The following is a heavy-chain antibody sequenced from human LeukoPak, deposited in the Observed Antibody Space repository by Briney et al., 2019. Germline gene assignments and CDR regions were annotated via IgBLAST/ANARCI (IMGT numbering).Heavy chain of an antibody. CDR2: IYSSGST. V-gene: IGHV4-4*07. CDR3: AGIAAVTDYYYMDV. D-gene: IGHD6-13*01. CDR1: GGSISTYY. Sequence: SETLSLTCTVSGGSISTYYWSWIRQPAGKGPEWIGRIYSSGSTNYNPSLKSRVTMSVDTSKNQFSQKLSSVTAADTAVYYCAGIAAVTDYYYMDVWGKGTTVTVSS. J-gene: IGHJ6*03.